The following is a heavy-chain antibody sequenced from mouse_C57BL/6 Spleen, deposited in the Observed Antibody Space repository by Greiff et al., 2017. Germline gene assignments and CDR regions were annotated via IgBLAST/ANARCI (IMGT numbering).Heavy chain of an antibody. CDR3: ARGYGYRYAMDY. D-gene: IGHD2-2*01. CDR2: TFYSGIT. J-gene: IGHJ4*01. Sequence: EVQRVESGPSLVRPSQTLSLTCTVTGFSINSDCYWIWIRQFPGNKLEYFGYTFYSGITYYNPSLESRTYITRDTSKNQFSLKLSSVTTEDTATYYCARGYGYRYAMDYWGQGTSVTVSS. CDR1: GFSINSDCY. V-gene: IGHV3-3*01.